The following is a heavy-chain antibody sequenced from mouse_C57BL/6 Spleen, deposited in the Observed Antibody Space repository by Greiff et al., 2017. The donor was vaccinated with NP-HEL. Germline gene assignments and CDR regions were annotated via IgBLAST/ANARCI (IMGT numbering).Heavy chain of an antibody. CDR2: INPSSGYT. J-gene: IGHJ1*03. Sequence: QVQLQQSGAELARPGASVKMSCKASGYTFTSYTMHWVKQRPGQGLEWIGYINPSSGYTKYNQKFKDKATLTADKSSSTAYMQLSSLTSEDSAVYYCARSPGTDWYFDVWGTGTTVTVSS. V-gene: IGHV1-4*01. D-gene: IGHD3-3*01. CDR3: ARSPGTDWYFDV. CDR1: GYTFTSYT.